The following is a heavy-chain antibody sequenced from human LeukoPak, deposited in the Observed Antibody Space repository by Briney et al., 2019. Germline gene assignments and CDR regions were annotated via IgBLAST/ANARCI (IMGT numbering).Heavy chain of an antibody. J-gene: IGHJ4*02. D-gene: IGHD3-22*01. Sequence: SETLSLTCTVSGGSISSSSYYWGWIRQPPGKGLEWIGYIYYSGSTYYNPSLKSRVTISVDTSKNQFSLKLSSVTAADTAVYYCARAPAADSSGYLGYLDYWGQGTLVTVSS. CDR2: IYYSGST. CDR3: ARAPAADSSGYLGYLDY. V-gene: IGHV4-31*03. CDR1: GGSISSSSYY.